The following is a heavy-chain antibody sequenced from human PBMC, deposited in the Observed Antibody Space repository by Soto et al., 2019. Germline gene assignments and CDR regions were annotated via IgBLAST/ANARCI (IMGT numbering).Heavy chain of an antibody. CDR1: GFTFSNYA. CDR3: AKISSSSSTDY. Sequence: EVQLLESGGDLVQPGGSLRLSCAASGFTFSNYAMSWVRQAPGKGLEWVSSTSASGANTYYANSVKGRFTFSRDNSKSTLYLQMNSLRAEDTAVYYCAKISSSSSTDYWGQGTLVTVSS. D-gene: IGHD6-6*01. CDR2: TSASGANT. V-gene: IGHV3-23*01. J-gene: IGHJ4*02.